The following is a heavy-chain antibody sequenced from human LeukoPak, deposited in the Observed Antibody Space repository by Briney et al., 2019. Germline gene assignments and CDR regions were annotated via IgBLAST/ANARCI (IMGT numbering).Heavy chain of an antibody. J-gene: IGHJ4*02. D-gene: IGHD3-16*02. Sequence: SETLSLTCAVYGGSFSDYYWSWIRQPPGKGLEWIGEINHSGSTNYNPSLKSRITISVDTSKKQFSLSLNSVTAADTAVYYCARRGQAGYLYWGQGTLVTVSS. V-gene: IGHV4-34*01. CDR3: ARRGQAGYLY. CDR2: INHSGST. CDR1: GGSFSDYY.